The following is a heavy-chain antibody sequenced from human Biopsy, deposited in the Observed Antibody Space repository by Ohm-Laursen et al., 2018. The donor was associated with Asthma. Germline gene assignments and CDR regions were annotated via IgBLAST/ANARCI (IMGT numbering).Heavy chain of an antibody. J-gene: IGHJ6*02. CDR1: GFTFSSYG. V-gene: IGHV3-30*03. CDR2: ISFDGSNK. CDR3: ASYEVVTAILPMDV. Sequence: SLRLSCSASGFTFSSYGMHWVRQAPGKGLEWVAVISFDGSNKYYGDSVKGRFTNARDNSKNTVYLQMNSLRAEDTAVYYCASYEVVTAILPMDVWGQGTTVTVSS. D-gene: IGHD2-21*02.